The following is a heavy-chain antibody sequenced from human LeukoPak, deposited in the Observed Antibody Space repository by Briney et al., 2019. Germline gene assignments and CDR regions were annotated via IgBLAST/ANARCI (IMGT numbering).Heavy chain of an antibody. CDR2: ISSSGSTI. D-gene: IGHD3-10*02. J-gene: IGHJ6*04. V-gene: IGHV3-48*03. CDR1: GFTFSSYE. CDR3: AELGITMIGGV. Sequence: GGSLRLSSAASGFTFSSYEMNWVRQAPGKGREWVSYISSSGSTIYYADSVKGRFTISRDNAKNSLYLQMNSLRAEDTAVYYCAELGITMIGGVWGKGTTVTISS.